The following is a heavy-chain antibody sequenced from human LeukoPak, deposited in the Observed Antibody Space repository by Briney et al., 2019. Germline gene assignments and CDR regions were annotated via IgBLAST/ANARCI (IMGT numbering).Heavy chain of an antibody. Sequence: GGSLRLSCAGSEFTFSTCSMSWVRQSPGKGLEWVSSISSSSSYIYYADSVKGRFTISRDNAKNSLYLQMNSLRAEDTAVYYCARAGAAVGSWGQGTLVTVSS. CDR3: ARAGAAVGS. V-gene: IGHV3-21*01. J-gene: IGHJ5*02. D-gene: IGHD6-25*01. CDR1: EFTFSTCS. CDR2: ISSSSSYI.